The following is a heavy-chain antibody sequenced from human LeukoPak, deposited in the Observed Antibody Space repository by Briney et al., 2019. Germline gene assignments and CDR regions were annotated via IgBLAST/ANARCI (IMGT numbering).Heavy chain of an antibody. J-gene: IGHJ4*02. CDR2: ISAYNGNT. CDR3: ASGGYCSGGSCYSLAY. Sequence: VASVKVSCKASGYTFTSYGISWVRQAPGQGLEWMGWISAYNGNTNYAQKLQGRVTMTTDTSTSTAYMELRSLRSDDTAVYYCASGGYCSGGSCYSLAYWGQGTLVTVSS. CDR1: GYTFTSYG. D-gene: IGHD2-15*01. V-gene: IGHV1-18*01.